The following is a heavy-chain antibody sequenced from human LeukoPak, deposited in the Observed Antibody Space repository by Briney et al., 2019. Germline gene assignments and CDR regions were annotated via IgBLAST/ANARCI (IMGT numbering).Heavy chain of an antibody. Sequence: GASVKVSCKTSGGTFSSSAITWVRQAPGPGLEWMGRIIPVLNITTYAQKFQGSVTITADTSTSTVYMELSSLRSEETAVYYCARDQGLTAPPPYGLDVWGQGTTVIVSS. CDR1: GGTFSSSA. CDR3: ARDQGLTAPPPYGLDV. CDR2: IIPVLNIT. D-gene: IGHD5-18*01. V-gene: IGHV1-69*04. J-gene: IGHJ6*02.